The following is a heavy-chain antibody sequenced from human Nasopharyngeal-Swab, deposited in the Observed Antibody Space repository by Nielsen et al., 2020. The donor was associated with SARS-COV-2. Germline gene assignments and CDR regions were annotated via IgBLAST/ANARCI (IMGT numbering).Heavy chain of an antibody. V-gene: IGHV3-30*18. J-gene: IGHJ5*02. CDR2: ISYDGSNE. D-gene: IGHD4-23*01. CDR1: GFTFSSYG. CDR3: AKVYGGSEFDP. Sequence: GESLKISCAASGFTFSSYGMHWVRQAPGKGLEWVALISYDGSNEYYADSVKGRFTISRDNSKNTLYLQMNSLRAEDTAVYYCAKVYGGSEFDPWGQGTLVTVSS.